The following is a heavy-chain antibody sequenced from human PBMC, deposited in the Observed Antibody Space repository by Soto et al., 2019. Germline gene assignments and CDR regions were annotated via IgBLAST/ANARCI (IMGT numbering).Heavy chain of an antibody. Sequence: QIALKESGPALVRPTQPLRLTFTCSGFSLDSSGVAVGWIRQSPGKALEWLAILYWDNDKRYSPSLKSRLTVFKDTSRSQVVLIMANMDPVETATYYCANRGYPSGSYYGRPYDSWGQGTLVTVST. D-gene: IGHD3-10*01. CDR1: GFSLDSSGVA. V-gene: IGHV2-5*02. CDR3: ANRGYPSGSYYGRPYDS. CDR2: LYWDNDK. J-gene: IGHJ4*02.